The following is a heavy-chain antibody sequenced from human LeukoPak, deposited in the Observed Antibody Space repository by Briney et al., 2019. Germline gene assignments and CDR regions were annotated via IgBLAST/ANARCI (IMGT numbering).Heavy chain of an antibody. D-gene: IGHD3-22*01. CDR1: GFTFSSYW. CDR2: IKQDGSEK. CDR3: ARESMIVVVITHYYYYYYMDV. Sequence: GGSLRLSCAASGFTFSSYWMSWVRQAPGKGLERVANIKQDGSEKYYVDSVKGRFTISRDNAKNSLYLQMNSLRAEDTAVYYCARESMIVVVITHYYYYYYMDVWGKGTTVTVSS. J-gene: IGHJ6*03. V-gene: IGHV3-7*01.